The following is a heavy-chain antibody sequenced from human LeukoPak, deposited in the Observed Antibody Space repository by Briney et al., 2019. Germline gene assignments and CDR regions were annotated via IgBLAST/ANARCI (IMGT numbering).Heavy chain of an antibody. Sequence: PSETLSLTCTDPGGSISSGSDCWSWIRQPAGKGLEWIGRIYTSGSTNYNPSLKSRVTISVDTSKTQFSLKLSSMTAADTAVYYCARSDIVVVTAALGYSNYVGYFDYWGQGTLVTVSS. CDR2: IYTSGST. CDR1: GGSISSGSDC. J-gene: IGHJ4*02. V-gene: IGHV4-61*02. D-gene: IGHD2-2*01. CDR3: ARSDIVVVTAALGYSNYVGYFDY.